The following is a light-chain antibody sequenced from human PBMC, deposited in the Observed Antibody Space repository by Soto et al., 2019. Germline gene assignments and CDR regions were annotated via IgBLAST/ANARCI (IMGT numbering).Light chain of an antibody. V-gene: IGLV7-46*01. Sequence: QAVVTQEPSLTVSPGGTVTLTCGSSTGAVTNNHYPYWFQQKPGQAPRTLIYDTSNKRSWTPARFSGSLLGGKAALTLSGAQPEDEAEYYCLLYGCPRVFGGGTKLTVL. CDR2: DTS. J-gene: IGLJ3*02. CDR3: LLYGCPRV. CDR1: TGAVTNNHY.